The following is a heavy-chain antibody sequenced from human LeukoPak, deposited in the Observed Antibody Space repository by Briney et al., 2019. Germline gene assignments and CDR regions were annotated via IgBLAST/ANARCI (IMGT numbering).Heavy chain of an antibody. V-gene: IGHV3-23*01. CDR3: ARGVDYYDSSLGFDY. Sequence: GGSLRLSCAASGFTFSSYAMSWVRQAPGKGLEWVSAISGSGGNTYYADSVKGRFTISRDNSKNTLYLQMNSLRAEDTAVYYCARGVDYYDSSLGFDYWGQGTLVTVSS. D-gene: IGHD3-22*01. J-gene: IGHJ4*02. CDR1: GFTFSSYA. CDR2: ISGSGGNT.